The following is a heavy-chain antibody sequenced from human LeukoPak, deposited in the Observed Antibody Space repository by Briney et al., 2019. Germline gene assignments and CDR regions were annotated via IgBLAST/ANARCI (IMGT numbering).Heavy chain of an antibody. V-gene: IGHV3-15*01. CDR3: TTGYSHSRVYFQH. CDR1: GFTFSSYW. D-gene: IGHD5-18*01. CDR2: IKSKTDGGTT. J-gene: IGHJ1*01. Sequence: PGGSLRLSCAASGFTFSSYWMSWVRQAPGKGLEWVGRIKSKTDGGTTDYAAPVKGRFTISRDDSKNTLYLQMNSLKTEDTAVYYCTTGYSHSRVYFQHWGQGTLVTVSS.